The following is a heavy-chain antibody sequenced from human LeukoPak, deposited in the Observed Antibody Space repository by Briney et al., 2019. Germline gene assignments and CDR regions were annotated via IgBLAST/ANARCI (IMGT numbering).Heavy chain of an antibody. CDR2: VYYTGST. J-gene: IGHJ4*02. Sequence: SETLSLTCTVSGGSISSYYWSWIRQPPGKWLEYIGYVYYTGSTTYNPSLKSRVTISVDTSKNQFSLKLSSVTAADTAVYYCARHDPGSFDYWGQGTLVTVSS. V-gene: IGHV4-59*08. CDR3: ARHDPGSFDY. CDR1: GGSISSYY.